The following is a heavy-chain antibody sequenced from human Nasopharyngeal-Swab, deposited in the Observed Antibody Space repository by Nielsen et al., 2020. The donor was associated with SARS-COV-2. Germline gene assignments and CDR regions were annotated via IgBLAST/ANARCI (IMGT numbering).Heavy chain of an antibody. J-gene: IGHJ5*02. D-gene: IGHD6-19*01. CDR2: IYYSGST. Sequence: CQAPRKGLEWIGYIYYSGSTNYNPSLKSRVTISVDTSKNQFSLKLSSVTAADTAVYYCAKGYSSGWWGGATADWFDPWGQGTLVTVSS. CDR3: AKGYSSGWWGGATADWFDP. V-gene: IGHV4-61*06.